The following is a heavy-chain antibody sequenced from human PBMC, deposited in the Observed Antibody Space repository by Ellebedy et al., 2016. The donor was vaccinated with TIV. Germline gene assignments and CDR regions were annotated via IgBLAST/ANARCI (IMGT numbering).Heavy chain of an antibody. CDR1: GGSMSSYY. CDR2: IYTSEST. V-gene: IGHV4-4*07. D-gene: IGHD5-24*01. CDR3: ARGKNGYNWD. J-gene: IGHJ4*02. Sequence: SETLSLXXNVSGGSMSSYYWSWIRQPAGKGLEWIGRIYTSESTNYNPSLKSRVTMSVDTSKNQFSLKLTSVTAADTAIYYCARGKNGYNWDWGQGTLVTVSS.